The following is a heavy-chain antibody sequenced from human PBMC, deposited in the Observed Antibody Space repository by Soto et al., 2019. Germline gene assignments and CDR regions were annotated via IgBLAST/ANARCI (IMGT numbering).Heavy chain of an antibody. CDR1: GYTFTSYA. V-gene: IGHV1-3*01. CDR3: ARGLTMVLGRIDY. J-gene: IGHJ4*02. CDR2: INAGNGNT. D-gene: IGHD3-10*01. Sequence: ASVKVSCKASGYTFTSYAMHWVRQAPGQRLEWMGWINAGNGNTKYSQKFQGRVTITRDTSASTAYMELSSLRSEDTAVYYCARGLTMVLGRIDYWGQGTLVTVSS.